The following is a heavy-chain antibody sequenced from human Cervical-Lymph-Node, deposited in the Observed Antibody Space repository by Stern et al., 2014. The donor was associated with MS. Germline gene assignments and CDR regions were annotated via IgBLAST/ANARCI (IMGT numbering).Heavy chain of an antibody. CDR2: IYYRGTT. V-gene: IGHV4-59*11. Sequence: QLQLQESGPGLLRPSETLSLTCNVSGASITSHFWSWIRQPPGKGLEWIGYIYYRGTTNYNASRGARVAISINTSKTQFSLRLSSVTAADTAVYYCARATDLWGQGILVTVSS. CDR1: GASITSHF. J-gene: IGHJ5*02. CDR3: ARATDL.